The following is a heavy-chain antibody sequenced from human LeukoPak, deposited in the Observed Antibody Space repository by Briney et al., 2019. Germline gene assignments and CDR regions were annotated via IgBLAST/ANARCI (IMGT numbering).Heavy chain of an antibody. Sequence: GGSLRLSCAASGFSIRGYWMHWVRQAPGKGLMWVSRIKSDGSWTNYADSVRGRFTISRDNAKNTLFLQMVGLRAEDTAIYYCVRDRDAYDFDLWGQGILVTVSS. CDR2: IKSDGSWT. V-gene: IGHV3-74*01. CDR1: GFSIRGYW. CDR3: VRDRDAYDFDL. D-gene: IGHD5-12*01. J-gene: IGHJ4*02.